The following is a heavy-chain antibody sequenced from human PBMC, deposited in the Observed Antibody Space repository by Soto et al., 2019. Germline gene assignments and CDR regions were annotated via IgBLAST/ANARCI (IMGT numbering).Heavy chain of an antibody. J-gene: IGHJ6*02. Sequence: GGSLRLSCAASGFTFSSYDMHWVRQATGKGLEWASAIGTAGDTYYPGSVKGRFTISRENAKNSLYLQMNSLRAGDTAVYYCARVAAAGTTNYYYYGMDVWGQGTTVTVSS. CDR1: GFTFSSYD. CDR2: IGTAGDT. D-gene: IGHD6-13*01. CDR3: ARVAAAGTTNYYYYGMDV. V-gene: IGHV3-13*01.